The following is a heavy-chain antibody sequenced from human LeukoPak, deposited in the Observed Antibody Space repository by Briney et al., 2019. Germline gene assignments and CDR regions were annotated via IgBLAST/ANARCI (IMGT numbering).Heavy chain of an antibody. Sequence: GGSLRLSCAASGFTVSSNYMSWVRQAPGKGLEWVSVIYSGGSTYYADSVKGRFTISRDNSKNTLYLQMNNLRAEDTAVYYCARGGLRVYMIYYFNYWGQGTLVTVSS. CDR3: ARGGLRVYMIYYFNY. CDR1: GFTVSSNY. CDR2: IYSGGST. V-gene: IGHV3-53*01. D-gene: IGHD3-16*01. J-gene: IGHJ4*02.